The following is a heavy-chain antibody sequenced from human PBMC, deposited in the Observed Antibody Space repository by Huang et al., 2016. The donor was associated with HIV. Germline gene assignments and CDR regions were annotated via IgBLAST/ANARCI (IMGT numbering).Heavy chain of an antibody. D-gene: IGHD2-21*02. J-gene: IGHJ3*02. CDR1: GYTFTTYQ. V-gene: IGHV1-8*02. CDR3: ARVTAGRYEALDI. Sequence: QLVQSGAEVKKPGASVKVSCKASGYTFTTYQILWVRTDPGQGRECMGWMDPTTLDTASSKKFQGRVTSPRDTSAFTAFRERRSRRSEDTGIKYWARVTAGRYEALDIWGQGTMVTVS. CDR2: MDPTTLDT.